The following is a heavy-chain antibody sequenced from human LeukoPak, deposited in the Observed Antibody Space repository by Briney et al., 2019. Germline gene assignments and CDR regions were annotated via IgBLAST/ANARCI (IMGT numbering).Heavy chain of an antibody. CDR3: ATAPRRYDCWSGLVVDY. Sequence: ASAKVSFKFSGYTLTELSMHLVRQAPGKGLEWMGVFDPEDGETIYAQKFQGRVTMTEDTSTDTAYMELSSLRSEDTAVYYCATAPRRYDCWSGLVVDYWGQGTLVTVSS. D-gene: IGHD3-3*01. CDR2: FDPEDGET. CDR1: GYTLTELS. J-gene: IGHJ4*02. V-gene: IGHV1-24*01.